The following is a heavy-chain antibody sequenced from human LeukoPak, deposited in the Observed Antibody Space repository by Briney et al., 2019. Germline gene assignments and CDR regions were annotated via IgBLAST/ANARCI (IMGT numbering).Heavy chain of an antibody. CDR3: ARGTSVRGVTRWFDP. D-gene: IGHD3-10*02. Sequence: ASVKVSCKASGGTFSSYAISWVRQAPGQGLEWMGRIIPIFGTANYAQKFQGRVTITTDESTSTAYMELSSLRSEGTAVYYCARGTSVRGVTRWFDPWGQGTLVTVSS. J-gene: IGHJ5*02. V-gene: IGHV1-69*05. CDR2: IIPIFGTA. CDR1: GGTFSSYA.